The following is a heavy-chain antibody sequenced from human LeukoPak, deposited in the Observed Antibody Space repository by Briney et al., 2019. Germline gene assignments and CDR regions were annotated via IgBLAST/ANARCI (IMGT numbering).Heavy chain of an antibody. Sequence: GGSLRLSCAASGFTFSSYEMNWVRQAPGKGLQWVSYISSSGSTIYYADSVKGRFTISRDNAKNSLYLQMNSLRAEDTAVYYCARAPTGALGYFYYYYMDVWGKGTTVTFSS. CDR1: GFTFSSYE. V-gene: IGHV3-48*03. D-gene: IGHD6-13*01. J-gene: IGHJ6*03. CDR2: ISSSGSTI. CDR3: ARAPTGALGYFYYYYMDV.